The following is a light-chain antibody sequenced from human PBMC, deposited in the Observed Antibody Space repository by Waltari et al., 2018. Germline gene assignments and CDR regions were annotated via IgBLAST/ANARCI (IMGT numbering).Light chain of an antibody. CDR2: AAA. CDR1: QGISNY. J-gene: IGKJ1*01. CDR3: QNYNSALRT. V-gene: IGKV1-27*01. Sequence: DIQMTQSPSSLSASVGDRVTITCRASQGISNYLAWYQQKPGKVPKFLIYAAAALESGVPSRFSVSGSGTHFTLTISSLQPEDAATYYCQNYNSALRTFGQGTKVEIK.